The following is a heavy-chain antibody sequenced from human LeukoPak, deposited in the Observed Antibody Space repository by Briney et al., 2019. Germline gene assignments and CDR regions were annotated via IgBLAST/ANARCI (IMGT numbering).Heavy chain of an antibody. Sequence: PGGSLRLSCAASGFTFSSYWMHWVRHVPGKGLVWVARINPGGSSITYADSVKGRFTISRDNAKNTLYLRMDSLRAEDTGVYYCARSNQADDYWGQGTLVTVSS. J-gene: IGHJ4*02. CDR3: ARSNQADDY. V-gene: IGHV3-74*01. D-gene: IGHD1-14*01. CDR2: INPGGSSI. CDR1: GFTFSSYW.